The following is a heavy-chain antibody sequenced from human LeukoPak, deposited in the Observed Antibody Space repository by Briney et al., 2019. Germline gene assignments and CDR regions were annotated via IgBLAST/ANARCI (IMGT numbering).Heavy chain of an antibody. J-gene: IGHJ4*02. V-gene: IGHV3-30-3*01. CDR1: GFTFSRYP. CDR2: ISSDGSSK. D-gene: IGHD3-3*01. CDR3: ARAPASAWHTFDF. Sequence: GGSLRLSCAASGFTFSRYPMHWVRQAPGKGLEWVTLISSDGSSKYYADSVKGRFTFSRDNSKDTLYLQMNSLRPEDTAVYYCARAPASAWHTFDFWGQGTLVTVSS.